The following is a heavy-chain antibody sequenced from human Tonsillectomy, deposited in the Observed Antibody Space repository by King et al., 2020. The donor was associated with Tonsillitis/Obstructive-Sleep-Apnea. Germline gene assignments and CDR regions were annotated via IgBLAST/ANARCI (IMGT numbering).Heavy chain of an antibody. CDR2: ISSSSSYT. V-gene: IGHV3-11*05. D-gene: IGHD4-17*01. J-gene: IGHJ3*02. Sequence: VQLVESGGGLVKPGGSLRLSCAASGFTFSDYYMSWIRQAPGKGLEWISYISSSSSYTNYADSVEGRFTISRDNAKNSLYLQMNSLRAEDTAVYYCARDPSDYGDYGGDAFDIWGQGTMVTVSS. CDR3: ARDPSDYGDYGGDAFDI. CDR1: GFTFSDYY.